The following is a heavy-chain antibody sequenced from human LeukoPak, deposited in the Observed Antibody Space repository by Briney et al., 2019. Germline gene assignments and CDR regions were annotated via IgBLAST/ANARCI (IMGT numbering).Heavy chain of an antibody. Sequence: GGSLRLSCEASGFTFSSYTMSWVRQAPGKGLEWVSGVSGSGGSTHYADSVKGRFTISRDNSKNTLYLQMNSLRAEDTAVYYCAASLPNIVVVPATKGPFGYWGQGTLVTVSS. V-gene: IGHV3-23*01. J-gene: IGHJ4*02. CDR3: AASLPNIVVVPATKGPFGY. CDR2: VSGSGGST. CDR1: GFTFSSYT. D-gene: IGHD2-2*01.